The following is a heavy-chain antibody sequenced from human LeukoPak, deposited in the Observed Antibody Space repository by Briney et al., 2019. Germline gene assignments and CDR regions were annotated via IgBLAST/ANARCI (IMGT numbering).Heavy chain of an antibody. CDR1: GFTFSDYY. V-gene: IGHV3-11*01. CDR3: ARERGSGSYYKGYYYYMDV. J-gene: IGHJ6*03. Sequence: GGSLRLSCAASGFTFSDYYMSWIRQAPGKGLEWVSYISSSGSTIYYADSVKGRFTISRDNAKNSLYLQMNSLRAEDTAVYYCARERGSGSYYKGYYYYMDVWGKGTTVTISS. D-gene: IGHD3-10*01. CDR2: ISSSGSTI.